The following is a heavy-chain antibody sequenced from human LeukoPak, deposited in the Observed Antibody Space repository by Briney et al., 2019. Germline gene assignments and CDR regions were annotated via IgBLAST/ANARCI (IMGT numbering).Heavy chain of an antibody. V-gene: IGHV4-39*07. D-gene: IGHD4-23*01. CDR3: ARSVVTLYWYFDL. J-gene: IGHJ2*01. CDR1: GGSISSNNYY. Sequence: PSETLSLTCTVSGGSISSNNYYWAWIRQPPGKGLEWIGSIYYSGSTNYNPSLKSRVTISLDTSKNQFSLKLSSVTTADTAVYYCARSVVTLYWYFDLWGRGTLVTVSS. CDR2: IYYSGST.